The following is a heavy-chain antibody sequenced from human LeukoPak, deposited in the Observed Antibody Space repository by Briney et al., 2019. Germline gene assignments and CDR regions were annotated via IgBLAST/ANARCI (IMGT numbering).Heavy chain of an antibody. CDR3: ARATHQKQPEPINWFDP. J-gene: IGHJ5*02. V-gene: IGHV4-31*03. CDR2: IYYSGST. D-gene: IGHD1-14*01. CDR1: GGSISSGGYY. Sequence: SETLSLTSTVSGGSISSGGYYWSWIRQHPGKGLEWIGYIYYSGSTYYNPSLKSRVTISVDTSKNQFSLKLSSVTAADTAVYYCARATHQKQPEPINWFDPWGQGTLVTVSS.